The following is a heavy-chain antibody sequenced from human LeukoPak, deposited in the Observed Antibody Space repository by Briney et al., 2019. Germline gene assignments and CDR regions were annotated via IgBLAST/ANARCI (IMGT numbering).Heavy chain of an antibody. CDR2: ISSSGSTI. V-gene: IGHV3-11*01. J-gene: IGHJ6*02. CDR3: ARDLLDYGGNSHYYGMDV. Sequence: PGGSLRLSCAASGFTFSDYYMSWIRQAPGKGLEWVSYISSSGSTIYYADSVKGRITISRDNAKNSLYLQMNSLRAEDTAVYYCARDLLDYGGNSHYYGMDVWGQGTTVTVSS. CDR1: GFTFSDYY. D-gene: IGHD4-23*01.